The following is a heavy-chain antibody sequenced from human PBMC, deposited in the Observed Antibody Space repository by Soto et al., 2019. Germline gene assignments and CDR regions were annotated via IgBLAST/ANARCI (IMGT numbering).Heavy chain of an antibody. CDR3: AREKYDFWSGYLASRWFDP. CDR2: INAGNGNT. CDR1: GYTFTSYA. J-gene: IGHJ5*02. V-gene: IGHV1-3*01. D-gene: IGHD3-3*01. Sequence: GAPVKVSCKASGYTFTSYAMHWVRQAPGQRLEWMGWINAGNGNTKYSQKFQGRVTITRDTSASTAYMELSSLRSEDTAVYYCAREKYDFWSGYLASRWFDPWGQGTLVTVSS.